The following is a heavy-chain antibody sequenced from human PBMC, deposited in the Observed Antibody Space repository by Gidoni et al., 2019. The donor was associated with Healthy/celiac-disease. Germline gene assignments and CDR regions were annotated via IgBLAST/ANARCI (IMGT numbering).Heavy chain of an antibody. CDR2: IIPIFGTA. CDR1: GGTFSSYA. V-gene: IGHV1-69*06. Sequence: QVQLVQSGAEVKKPGSSVKVSCKASGGTFSSYAISWVRQAPGQGLEWMGGIIPIFGTANYAQKFQGRVTITADKSTSTAYMELSSLRSEDTAVYYCAREGNVIVGATTSSYFDYWGQGTLVTVSS. CDR3: AREGNVIVGATTSSYFDY. D-gene: IGHD1-26*01. J-gene: IGHJ4*02.